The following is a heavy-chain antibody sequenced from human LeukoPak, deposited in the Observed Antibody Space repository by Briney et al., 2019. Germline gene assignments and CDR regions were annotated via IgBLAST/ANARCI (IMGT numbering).Heavy chain of an antibody. D-gene: IGHD3-22*01. Sequence: SETLSLTCAVSGYSISSSNWWGFIRQPPGKGLEWIGYIYYSGSTWYNPSLKSRVTMSVDTSKNQFSLKLSSVTAVDTAVYYCARYDSSGYYFDYWGQGTLVTVSS. CDR1: GYSISSSNW. CDR3: ARYDSSGYYFDY. V-gene: IGHV4-28*01. CDR2: IYYSGST. J-gene: IGHJ4*02.